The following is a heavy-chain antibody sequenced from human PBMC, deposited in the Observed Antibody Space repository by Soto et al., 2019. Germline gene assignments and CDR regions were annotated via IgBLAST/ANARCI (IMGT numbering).Heavy chain of an antibody. V-gene: IGHV3-74*02. CDR2: INSDGTTT. CDR1: GFTFSSYW. Sequence: EVQLVESGGGLVQPGGSLRLSCAASGFTFSSYWMHWVRQAPGKGLVWVSRINSDGTTTNYADSVKGRFTISRDNAKNTVCLQMNSLRAEDTAVYYCASSARGIYGDYNWGRGTLVTVSS. CDR3: ASSARGIYGDYN. D-gene: IGHD4-17*01. J-gene: IGHJ4*02.